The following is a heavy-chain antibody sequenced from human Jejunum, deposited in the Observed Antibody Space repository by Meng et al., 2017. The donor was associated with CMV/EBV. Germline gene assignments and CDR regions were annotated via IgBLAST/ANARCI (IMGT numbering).Heavy chain of an antibody. CDR1: GFSFSNYV. CDR3: AKTGDGFTFDY. Sequence: CAASGFSFSNYVMRWVRWAPGKGLQWVSGITSRGGNTYYLASVNGRFTISRDNSKNTLYLQMNSLRAEDTAIYYCAKTGDGFTFDYWGQGTVVTVSS. D-gene: IGHD2-21*02. J-gene: IGHJ4*02. CDR2: ITSRGGNT. V-gene: IGHV3-23*01.